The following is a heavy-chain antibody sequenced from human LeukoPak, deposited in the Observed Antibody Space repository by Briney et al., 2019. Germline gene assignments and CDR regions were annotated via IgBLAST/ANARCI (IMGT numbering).Heavy chain of an antibody. CDR1: GVSIFSYY. Sequence: SETLSLTCSVSGVSIFSYYWNWIRQPPGKGLEWIGYVHYSGSTNYNPSLKSRVTKSVDTSKSQFSLKSSSATAADTAVYYCATGRSIRYFDYWGQGTLLTVSS. D-gene: IGHD3-9*01. V-gene: IGHV4-59*08. CDR3: ATGRSIRYFDY. J-gene: IGHJ4*02. CDR2: VHYSGST.